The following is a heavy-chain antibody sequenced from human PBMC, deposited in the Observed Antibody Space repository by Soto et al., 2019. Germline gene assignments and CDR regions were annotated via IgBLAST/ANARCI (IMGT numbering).Heavy chain of an antibody. J-gene: IGHJ6*03. CDR3: AKALIVSPSYYYYYMDV. CDR1: GFTFSSYA. CDR2: ISGSGGST. V-gene: IGHV3-23*01. Sequence: GGSLRLSCAASGFTFSSYAMSWVRQAPGKGLEWVSAISGSGGSTYYADSVKGRFTISRDNSKNTLYLQMNSLRAEDTAVYYCAKALIVSPSYYYYYMDVWGKGTTVTVSS. D-gene: IGHD1-26*01.